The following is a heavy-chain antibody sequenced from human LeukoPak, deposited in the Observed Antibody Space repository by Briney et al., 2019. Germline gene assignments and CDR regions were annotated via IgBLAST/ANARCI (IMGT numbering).Heavy chain of an antibody. CDR1: GYTLTSYY. CDR3: ARDRQPNSSGYYLDI. J-gene: IGHJ3*02. Sequence: GASVKVSCEASGYTLTSYYMHWVRQAPGQGLEWMGIINLSGGSTSYAQKFQGRVTMTRDTSTSTVYMELSSLRSEDTAVYYCARDRQPNSSGYYLDIWGQGTMVTVSS. D-gene: IGHD3-22*01. V-gene: IGHV1-46*01. CDR2: INLSGGST.